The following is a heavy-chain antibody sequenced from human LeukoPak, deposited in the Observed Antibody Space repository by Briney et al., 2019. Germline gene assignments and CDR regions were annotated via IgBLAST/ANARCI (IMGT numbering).Heavy chain of an antibody. D-gene: IGHD4-23*01. CDR2: IYYSGST. Sequence: SGTLSLTCTVSGGSISSGGYYWSWIRQHPGKGLEWIGYIYYSGSTYYNPSLKSRVTISVDTSKNQFSLKLSSVTAADTAVYYCARLSVVTGIDYWGQGTLVTVSS. V-gene: IGHV4-31*03. J-gene: IGHJ4*02. CDR1: GGSISSGGYY. CDR3: ARLSVVTGIDY.